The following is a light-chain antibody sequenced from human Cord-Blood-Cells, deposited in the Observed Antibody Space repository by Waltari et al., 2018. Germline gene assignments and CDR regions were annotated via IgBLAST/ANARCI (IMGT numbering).Light chain of an antibody. CDR2: DVS. V-gene: IGLV2-14*03. CDR1: RSDVGGYNY. J-gene: IGLJ3*02. CDR3: SSYTSSSTWV. Sequence: QSALTQPASVSGSAGQSITITCTGTRSDVGGYNYVSWYQQHLGKVPKLMIYDVSNRPSGVSNRFSGSKAGNTASLTISVLQAEDEADYYCSSYTSSSTWVFGGGTKLTVL.